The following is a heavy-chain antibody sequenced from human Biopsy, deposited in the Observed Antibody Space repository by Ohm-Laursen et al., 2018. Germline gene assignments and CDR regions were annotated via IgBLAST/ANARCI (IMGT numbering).Heavy chain of an antibody. CDR2: IFNSANT. Sequence: TLSLTCTVSGGSISSGGSYWSWIRQRPGKGLEWIGYIFNSANTYYNPSLKNLITTSGDTSKNQFSLKLNSVTAADTAVYYCARGDYFDSNGYFWFDPWGQGTLVTVSS. CDR3: ARGDYFDSNGYFWFDP. J-gene: IGHJ5*02. V-gene: IGHV4-31*01. CDR1: GGSISSGGSY. D-gene: IGHD3-22*01.